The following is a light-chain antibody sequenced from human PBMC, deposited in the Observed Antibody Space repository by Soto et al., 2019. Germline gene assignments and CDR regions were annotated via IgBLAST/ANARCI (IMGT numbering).Light chain of an antibody. J-gene: IGKJ1*01. CDR1: QSINRY. CDR2: GAT. Sequence: EIVFTQSPATLSLSPGERATLSCRASQSINRYLAWYQQTPGQAPRLLIHGATTRDTGIPARFSGSGSGTECTLPISSLQSEDFEVYYCQQYNNWPRTFGQGTKVDIK. V-gene: IGKV3-15*01. CDR3: QQYNNWPRT.